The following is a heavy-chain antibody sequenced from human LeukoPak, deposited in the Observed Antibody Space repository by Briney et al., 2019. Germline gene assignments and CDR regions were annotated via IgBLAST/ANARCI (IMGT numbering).Heavy chain of an antibody. D-gene: IGHD4-17*01. J-gene: IGHJ4*02. V-gene: IGHV1-58*02. CDR3: ARGIGSTTVTTLEYYFDY. CDR1: GGTFSSYA. CDR2: IVVGSGNT. Sequence: SVKVSCKASGGTFSSYAISWVRQARGQRLEWIGWIVVGSGNTNYAQEFQERVTITRDMSTSTAYMELSSLRSEDTAVYYCARGIGSTTVTTLEYYFDYWGQGTLVTVSS.